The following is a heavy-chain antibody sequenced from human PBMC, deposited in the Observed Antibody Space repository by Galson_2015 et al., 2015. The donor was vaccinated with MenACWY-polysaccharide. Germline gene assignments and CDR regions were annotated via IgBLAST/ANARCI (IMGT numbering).Heavy chain of an antibody. J-gene: IGHJ4*02. CDR1: GFTFSSYG. D-gene: IGHD6-25*01. V-gene: IGHV3-33*06. CDR2: MWNDGSNE. Sequence: SLRLSCATSGFTFSSYGIHWVRQAPGKGLEWVALMWNDGSNEYYADSVKGRFTISRDNSKNTVFLEMNSLRAEDTAVYYCANPGLSTGRSSDVDYWGQG. CDR3: ANPGLSTGRSSDVDY.